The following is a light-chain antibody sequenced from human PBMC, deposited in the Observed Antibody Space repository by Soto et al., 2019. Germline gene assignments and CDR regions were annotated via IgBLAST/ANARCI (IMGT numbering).Light chain of an antibody. CDR1: QNVYSNF. CDR2: GAS. Sequence: ETVLTQSPGTLSLSLGDRATLSCRASQNVYSNFVGWYQQRPGQAPRLLIYGASTRATDIPDRFSGSGSGTDFTLTISRLEPDDFAVYFCHQYGNSPLTFGPGTKVDF. V-gene: IGKV3-20*01. J-gene: IGKJ3*01. CDR3: HQYGNSPLT.